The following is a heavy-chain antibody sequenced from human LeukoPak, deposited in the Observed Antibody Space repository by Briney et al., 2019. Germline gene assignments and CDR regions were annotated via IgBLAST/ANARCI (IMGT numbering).Heavy chain of an antibody. V-gene: IGHV4-4*09. CDR1: GGSISSYY. CDR3: ASRGGAALGFDY. Sequence: SETLSLTCTVSGGSISSYYWSWIRQPPGKGLEWIGYIYTSGSTNYNPSLKSRVTISVDTSKNQFSLKLSSVTAADTAVYYCASRGGAALGFDYWGQGTLVTVSS. CDR2: IYTSGST. D-gene: IGHD6-6*01. J-gene: IGHJ4*02.